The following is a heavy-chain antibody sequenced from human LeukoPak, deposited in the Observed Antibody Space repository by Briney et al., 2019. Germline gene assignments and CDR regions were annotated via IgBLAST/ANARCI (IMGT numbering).Heavy chain of an antibody. CDR3: ARGGEGYNYAD. J-gene: IGHJ4*02. CDR2: ISYSGST. V-gene: IGHV4-30-4*02. Sequence: SDTLSLTCAVSGGSISSLNNYWNWIRQPPGKGLEWIGYISYSGSTHYYPSLKSRVTISGDTSKNQFSLKVTSVTAADTAVYYCARGGEGYNYADWGQGTMVAVSS. D-gene: IGHD5-12*01. CDR1: GGSISSLNNY.